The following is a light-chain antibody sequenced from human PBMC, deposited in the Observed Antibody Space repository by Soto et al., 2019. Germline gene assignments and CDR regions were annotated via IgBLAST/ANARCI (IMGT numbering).Light chain of an antibody. Sequence: QSAPTQPPSASGSPGQSVTGSCTGTSSDVGSYNYVSWYQQYPGKAPKVIIYEVSKRPSGVPDRFSGSKSGNTASLTVSGLQAEDEADYYCCSYAGSNVIFGGETKLTVL. CDR2: EVS. V-gene: IGLV2-8*01. J-gene: IGLJ2*01. CDR1: SSDVGSYNY. CDR3: CSYAGSNVI.